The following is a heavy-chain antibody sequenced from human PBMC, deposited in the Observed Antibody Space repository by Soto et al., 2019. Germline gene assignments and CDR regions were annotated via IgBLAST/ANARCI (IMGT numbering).Heavy chain of an antibody. D-gene: IGHD6-6*01. CDR2: INPNSGGT. V-gene: IGHV1-2*04. CDR3: ARDLGSSFPINWFDP. J-gene: IGHJ5*02. CDR1: GYTFTGYY. Sequence: ASVKVSCKASGYTFTGYYMHWVRQAPGQGLEWMGWINPNSGGTNYAQKFQGWVTMTRDTSISTAYMELSRLRSDDTAVYYCARDLGSSFPINWFDPWGQGTLVTVSS.